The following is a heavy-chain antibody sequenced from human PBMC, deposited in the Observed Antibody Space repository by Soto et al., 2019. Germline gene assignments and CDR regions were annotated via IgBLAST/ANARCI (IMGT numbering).Heavy chain of an antibody. CDR1: WGSFIGYY. D-gene: IGHD2-2*01. CDR2: INHSGST. V-gene: IGHV4-34*01. J-gene: IGHJ6*02. Sequence: PSETLSPPCAVDWGSFIGYYCIRIRPPPRKGLGWIGAINHSGSTNYNPSLKSRVNISVETSKNQFSLKLSSVTAADTAVYYCARRPKDCSSTSCYFMRLYYGMDVWGQGTTVTVSS. CDR3: ARRPKDCSSTSCYFMRLYYGMDV.